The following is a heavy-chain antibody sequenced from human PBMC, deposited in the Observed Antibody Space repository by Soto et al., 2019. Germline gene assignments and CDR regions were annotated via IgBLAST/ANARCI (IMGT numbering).Heavy chain of an antibody. D-gene: IGHD5-12*01. Sequence: PVGSLRLSCAASGFTFSSYAMSWVRQAPGKGLEWVSTISGGGASTYYADSVKGRFTISRDNSKNTLYLQVNSLRAEDTAVYYCANDGYNSFDYWGQGTLVTVSS. CDR3: ANDGYNSFDY. V-gene: IGHV3-23*01. J-gene: IGHJ4*02. CDR2: ISGGGAST. CDR1: GFTFSSYA.